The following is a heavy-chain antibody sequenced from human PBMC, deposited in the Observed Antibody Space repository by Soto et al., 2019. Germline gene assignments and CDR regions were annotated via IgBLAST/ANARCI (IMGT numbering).Heavy chain of an antibody. V-gene: IGHV4-59*01. J-gene: IGHJ6*03. CDR2: IYYSGST. CDR3: ARDSKDYYGSGSRPLNYYYYYMDV. D-gene: IGHD3-10*01. CDR1: GGSISSYY. Sequence: SETLSLTCTVSGGSISSYYWSWIRQPPGKGLEWIGYIYYSGSTNYNPSLKSRVTISVDTSKNQFSLKLSSVTAADTAVYYCARDSKDYYGSGSRPLNYYYYYMDVWGKGTTVTVSS.